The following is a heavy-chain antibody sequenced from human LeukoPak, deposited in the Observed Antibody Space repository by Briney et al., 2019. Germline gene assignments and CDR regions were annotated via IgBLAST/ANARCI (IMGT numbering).Heavy chain of an antibody. CDR2: ISGSGRST. V-gene: IGHV3-23*01. D-gene: IGHD3-22*01. J-gene: IGHJ4*02. Sequence: GGSLRLSCAVSGFTFSSYAMSWVRQAPGKGLEWVSAISGSGRSTYYAGSVKGRFTISRDNSKNTLYLQMNSLRVEDTAVYYCARDYSSGRDFWGQGTLVTVSS. CDR3: ARDYSSGRDF. CDR1: GFTFSSYA.